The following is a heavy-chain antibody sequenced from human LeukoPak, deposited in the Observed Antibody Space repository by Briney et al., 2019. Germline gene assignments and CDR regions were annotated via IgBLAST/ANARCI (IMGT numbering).Heavy chain of an antibody. Sequence: GGSLRLSCAASGFTFSSYAMSWVRQAPGKGLEWVSVMSSGGYSENYSDSVRGRFTISRDNSKNTLYLQMNSLRAEDTAVYYCAKDLGVVVVPAATGAFDIWGQGTMVTVSS. J-gene: IGHJ3*02. CDR2: MSSGGYSE. CDR3: AKDLGVVVVPAATGAFDI. CDR1: GFTFSSYA. D-gene: IGHD2-2*01. V-gene: IGHV3-23*01.